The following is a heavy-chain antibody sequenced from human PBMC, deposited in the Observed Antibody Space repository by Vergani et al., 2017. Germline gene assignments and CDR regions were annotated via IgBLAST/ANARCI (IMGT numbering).Heavy chain of an antibody. D-gene: IGHD1-1*01. V-gene: IGHV3-23*01. CDR1: GFTFSSYA. Sequence: EVQLLESGGGLVQPGGSLRLSCAASGFTFSSYAMSWVRKAPGKGLEWVSGISGYGDSTYYADSVKGRFTISRDNSKNTLYLQMNSLRAEDTAVYYCAKDGGLTGTTGDAFDIWGQGTMVTVSS. CDR3: AKDGGLTGTTGDAFDI. J-gene: IGHJ3*02. CDR2: ISGYGDST.